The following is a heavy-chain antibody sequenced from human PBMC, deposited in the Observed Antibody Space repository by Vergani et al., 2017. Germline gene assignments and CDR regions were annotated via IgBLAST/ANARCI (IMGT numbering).Heavy chain of an antibody. CDR1: GFTFSSYS. D-gene: IGHD3-22*01. CDR2: ISSSSSYI. CDR3: AKGYYYDSSGYYPDGFDI. V-gene: IGHV3-21*01. Sequence: EVQLVESGGGLVKPGGSLRLSCAASGFTFSSYSMNWVRQAPGKGLEWVSSISSSSSYIYYADSVKGRFTISRDNAKNSLYLQMNSLRAEDTAVYYCAKGYYYDSSGYYPDGFDIWGQGTMVTVS. J-gene: IGHJ3*02.